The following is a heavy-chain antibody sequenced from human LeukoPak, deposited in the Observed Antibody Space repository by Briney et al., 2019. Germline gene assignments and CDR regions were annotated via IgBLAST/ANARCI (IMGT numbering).Heavy chain of an antibody. CDR1: GLTFSSYG. J-gene: IGHJ6*04. Sequence: GRSLRLSCAASGLTFSSYGMHWVRQAPGKGLEWVAVIWYDGSNEYYADSVKGRFTISRDNSKDTLYLQMNSLRAEDTAVYYCARDRFPRDYYYYYGMDGWGKGTTVTVSS. CDR2: IWYDGSNE. D-gene: IGHD3-16*01. V-gene: IGHV3-33*01. CDR3: ARDRFPRDYYYYYGMDG.